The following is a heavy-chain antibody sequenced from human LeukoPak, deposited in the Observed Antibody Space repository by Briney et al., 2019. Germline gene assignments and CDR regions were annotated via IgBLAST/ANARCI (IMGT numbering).Heavy chain of an antibody. CDR3: AREDYGDYWGYFDY. CDR1: GFTFSSYA. Sequence: GGSLRLSCAASGFTFSSYAMSWVRQAPGKGLEWVSSTSGGGYTTYYADSVKGRFTMSRDNSKNTLYLQMNSLRAEDTAVYYCAREDYGDYWGYFDYWGQGTLVTVSS. V-gene: IGHV3-23*01. CDR2: TSGGGYTT. D-gene: IGHD4-17*01. J-gene: IGHJ4*02.